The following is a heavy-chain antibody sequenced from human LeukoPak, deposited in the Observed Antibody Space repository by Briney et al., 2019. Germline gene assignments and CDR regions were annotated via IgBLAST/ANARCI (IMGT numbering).Heavy chain of an antibody. J-gene: IGHJ4*02. Sequence: GGSLRLSCSASGFTFSSYAMHWVRQAPGKGLVWVSRINEDGSTTNYTDSVKGRSTILRDNAKNTLYLQMNSLRAEDTAVYYCVRDLGGRSGHWGQGTLVTVSS. CDR3: VRDLGGRSGH. D-gene: IGHD1-26*01. V-gene: IGHV3-74*01. CDR2: INEDGSTT. CDR1: GFTFSSYA.